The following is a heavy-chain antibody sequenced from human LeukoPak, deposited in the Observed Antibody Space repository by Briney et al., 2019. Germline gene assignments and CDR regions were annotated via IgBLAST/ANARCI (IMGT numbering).Heavy chain of an antibody. J-gene: IGHJ4*02. Sequence: PSETLSLTCSVSGDSLSSSTFYGGWIRQPPGKGLEWIGSFYYGGSTYYNPSLKSRVNISVDTSRTQLSLKLSSMTAADTAVYYCASRNKIPPAFNYYDSWGQGTMVTVSS. CDR1: GDSLSSSTFY. V-gene: IGHV4-39*01. D-gene: IGHD2-2*02. CDR2: FYYGGST. CDR3: ASRNKIPPAFNYYDS.